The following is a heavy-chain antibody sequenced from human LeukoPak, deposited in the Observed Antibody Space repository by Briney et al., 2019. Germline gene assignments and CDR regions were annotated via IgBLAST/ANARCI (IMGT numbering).Heavy chain of an antibody. J-gene: IGHJ5*02. CDR1: GYTFTGYY. CDR2: INPNSGGT. CDR3: ARERRRGYSSSPGTPNWFDP. V-gene: IGHV1-2*02. D-gene: IGHD6-6*01. Sequence: GASVKVSCKASGYTFTGYYMHWVRQAPGQGLEWMGWINPNSGGTNYAQKFQGRVTMTRDTSISTAYMELSRLRSDDTAVYYCARERRRGYSSSPGTPNWFDPWGQGTLVTVSS.